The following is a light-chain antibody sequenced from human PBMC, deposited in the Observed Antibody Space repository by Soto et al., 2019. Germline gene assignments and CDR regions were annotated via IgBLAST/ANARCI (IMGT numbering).Light chain of an antibody. CDR1: KNDIGVYDF. CDR2: EVV. Sequence: QSVLTQPPSASGSPGQSVTISCTGTKNDIGVYDFVSWYQHHPGKAPRLIIYEVVQRPSGVPDRFSGSKSGNTASLTVSGLQAADEGDYYCSAYTARSTLVFGGGTKVTVL. J-gene: IGLJ3*02. CDR3: SAYTARSTLV. V-gene: IGLV2-8*01.